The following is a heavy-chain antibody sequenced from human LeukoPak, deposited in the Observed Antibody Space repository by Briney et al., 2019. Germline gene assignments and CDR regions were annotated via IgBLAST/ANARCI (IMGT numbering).Heavy chain of an antibody. Sequence: PSETLSLTCTVSGGSISSYYWSWIRQPPAKGLEWIGYIYYRGSTNYNPSLKSRVTISVDTSKNQFSLKLSSVTAADTAVYYCARHKNYYDSSGYYYELDYWGQGTLVTVSS. D-gene: IGHD3-22*01. CDR1: GGSISSYY. J-gene: IGHJ4*02. CDR3: ARHKNYYDSSGYYYELDY. CDR2: IYYRGST. V-gene: IGHV4-59*08.